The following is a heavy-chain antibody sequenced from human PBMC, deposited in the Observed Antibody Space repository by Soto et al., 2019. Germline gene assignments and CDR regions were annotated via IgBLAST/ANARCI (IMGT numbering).Heavy chain of an antibody. Sequence: ASVKVSCKASGYTFTSYYMHWVRQAPGQGLEWMGIINPSGGSTSYAQKFQGRVTMTRDTSTSTVYMELSSLRSEDTAVYYCARSDNYYDSRGYYLLSYWGQGTLVTVSS. J-gene: IGHJ4*02. CDR1: GYTFTSYY. CDR2: INPSGGST. V-gene: IGHV1-46*01. CDR3: ARSDNYYDSRGYYLLSY. D-gene: IGHD3-22*01.